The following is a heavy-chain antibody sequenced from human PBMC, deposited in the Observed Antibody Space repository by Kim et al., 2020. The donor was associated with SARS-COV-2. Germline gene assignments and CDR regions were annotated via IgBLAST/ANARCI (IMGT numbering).Heavy chain of an antibody. CDR3: ARAHSDYYYGMDV. Sequence: YPASWRGRFPISRDNSKNTVYLEMNRLRSEDTAVYYCARAHSDYYYGMDVWGQGTTVTVSS. J-gene: IGHJ6*02. D-gene: IGHD2-15*01. V-gene: IGHV3-66*01.